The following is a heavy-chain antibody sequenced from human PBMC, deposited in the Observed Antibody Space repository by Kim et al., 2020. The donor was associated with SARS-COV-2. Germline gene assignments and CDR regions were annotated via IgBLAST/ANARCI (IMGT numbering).Heavy chain of an antibody. J-gene: IGHJ5*02. CDR1: GGSISSSSYY. CDR2: IYYSGST. CDR3: ARVTYYYDSSGYLLWFDP. V-gene: IGHV4-39*07. D-gene: IGHD3-22*01. Sequence: SETLSLTCTVSGGSISSSSYYWGWIRQPPGKGLEWIGSIYYSGSTYYNPSLKSRVTISVDTSKNQFSLKLSSVTAADTAVYYCARVTYYYDSSGYLLWFDPWGQGTLVTVSS.